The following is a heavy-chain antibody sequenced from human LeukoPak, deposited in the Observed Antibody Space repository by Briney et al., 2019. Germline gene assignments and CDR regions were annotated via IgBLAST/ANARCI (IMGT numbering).Heavy chain of an antibody. J-gene: IGHJ5*02. D-gene: IGHD5-12*01. Sequence: GESLKISCKGSGYTFTTYWIGWVRQMPGKGLEWMGNIYPDDSDTTYSPSFQGQVTISVDKSISTAYLQWSSLKASDTAMYYCARQKWLRLNWFDPWGQGTLVTVSS. CDR2: IYPDDSDT. CDR1: GYTFTTYW. V-gene: IGHV5-51*01. CDR3: ARQKWLRLNWFDP.